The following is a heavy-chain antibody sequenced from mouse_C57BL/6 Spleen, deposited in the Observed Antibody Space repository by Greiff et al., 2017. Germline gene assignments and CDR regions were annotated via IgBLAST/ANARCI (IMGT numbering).Heavy chain of an antibody. CDR3: ARAPDGYYFIDY. D-gene: IGHD2-3*01. Sequence: DVQLVESGGGLVKPGGSLKLSCAASGFTFSSYAMSWVRQTPEKRLEWVATISDGGSYTYYPDNVKGRFTISRDNAKNNLYLQMSHLKSEDTAMYYCARAPDGYYFIDYWGQGTTLTVSS. V-gene: IGHV5-4*01. J-gene: IGHJ2*01. CDR2: ISDGGSYT. CDR1: GFTFSSYA.